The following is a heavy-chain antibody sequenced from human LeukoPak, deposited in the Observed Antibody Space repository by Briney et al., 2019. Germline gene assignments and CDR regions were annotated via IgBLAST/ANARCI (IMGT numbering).Heavy chain of an antibody. V-gene: IGHV3-23*01. CDR2: IGGDGASS. D-gene: IGHD1-26*01. Sequence: PGGSLRLSCAASGFTFINYAMTWVRQTPGKGLEWVSAIGGDGASSDYADSVKGRFTISIDNSKNTLYLQMNSLRAEDTALYYCARRVGGTPDYWGLGTLVTVSS. J-gene: IGHJ4*02. CDR1: GFTFINYA. CDR3: ARRVGGTPDY.